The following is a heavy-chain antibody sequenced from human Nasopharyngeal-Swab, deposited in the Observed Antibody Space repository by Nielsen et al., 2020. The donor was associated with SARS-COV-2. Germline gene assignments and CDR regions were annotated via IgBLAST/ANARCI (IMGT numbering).Heavy chain of an antibody. CDR2: ISGSGGST. V-gene: IGHV3-23*01. J-gene: IGHJ1*01. D-gene: IGHD3-10*02. CDR3: AKAPRGITMSYFQH. Sequence: GGSLRLSCAASGFTLSSYAMSWVRQAPGKGLEWVSAISGSGGSTYYADSVKGRFTISRDNSKNTLYLQMNSLRAEDTAVYYCAKAPRGITMSYFQHWGQGTLVTVSS. CDR1: GFTLSSYA.